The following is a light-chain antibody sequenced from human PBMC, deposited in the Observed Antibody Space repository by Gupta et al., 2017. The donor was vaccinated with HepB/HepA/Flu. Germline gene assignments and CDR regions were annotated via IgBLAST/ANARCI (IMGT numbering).Light chain of an antibody. V-gene: IGKV3-11*01. CDR2: DAS. CDR3: QQRNEWPLT. Sequence: EIVLTQPPATLSLSPGEGATLFCRASQSVSSHLAWYQQKPGQAPRLLIDDASNRATGIPARFSGSGSGTDFTLTISSLEPEDFAIYYCQQRNEWPLTFGQGTRVEIK. J-gene: IGKJ5*01. CDR1: QSVSSH.